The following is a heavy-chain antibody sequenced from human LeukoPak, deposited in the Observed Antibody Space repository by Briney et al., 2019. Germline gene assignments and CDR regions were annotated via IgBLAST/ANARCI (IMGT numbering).Heavy chain of an antibody. Sequence: PGGSLRPSCAGSGFTFSDYSMNWVRQAPGKGLEWVSSISSSSSYIKYADSVRGRFTISRDNAKNSLFLQMNSLRVEDTAVYYCARDVAPEQQPQTSWGQGTMVTVSS. CDR2: ISSSSSYI. CDR1: GFTFSDYS. J-gene: IGHJ3*01. CDR3: ARDVAPEQQPQTS. V-gene: IGHV3-21*01. D-gene: IGHD6-13*01.